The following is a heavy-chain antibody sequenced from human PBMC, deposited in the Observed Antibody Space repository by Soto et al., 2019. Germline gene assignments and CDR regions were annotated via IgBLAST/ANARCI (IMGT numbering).Heavy chain of an antibody. CDR3: ARGNHRWLQLWYFDL. Sequence: QVQLVQSGAEVKKPGSSVKVSCKASGGTFSNYPISWVRQAHGQGLEWMGGIIPIFGTVNYAQKFQGRVTITADESTSTAYMKLSSLRSEDTDVYYCARGNHRWLQLWYFDLWGRGTLVTVSS. D-gene: IGHD5-12*01. CDR1: GGTFSNYP. J-gene: IGHJ2*01. CDR2: IIPIFGTV. V-gene: IGHV1-69*12.